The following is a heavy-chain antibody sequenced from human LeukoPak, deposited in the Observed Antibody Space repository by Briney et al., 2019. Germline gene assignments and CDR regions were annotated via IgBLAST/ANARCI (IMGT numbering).Heavy chain of an antibody. D-gene: IGHD1-26*01. Sequence: SETLSLTCTVSGGSISSSSYYWGWIRQPPGKGLEWIGSIYYSGSTYYNPSLKSRVTISVDTSKNQFSLKLSSVTAADTAVYYCARCGRRSGSAPIDYWGQGTLVTVSS. CDR1: GGSISSSSYY. CDR2: IYYSGST. V-gene: IGHV4-39*01. J-gene: IGHJ4*02. CDR3: ARCGRRSGSAPIDY.